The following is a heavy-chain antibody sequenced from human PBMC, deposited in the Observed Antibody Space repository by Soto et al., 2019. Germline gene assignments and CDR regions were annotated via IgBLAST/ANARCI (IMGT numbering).Heavy chain of an antibody. CDR2: ISAYNGNT. Sequence: ASVKVSCKASGYTFTSYGISWVRQAPGQGLEWMGWISAYNGNTNYAQKLQGRVTMTTDTSTSTAYMELRSLRSDDTAVYYCARLWEYQLHRYVSWFDPWGQGTLVTVSS. D-gene: IGHD2-2*01. V-gene: IGHV1-18*01. CDR3: ARLWEYQLHRYVSWFDP. CDR1: GYTFTSYG. J-gene: IGHJ5*02.